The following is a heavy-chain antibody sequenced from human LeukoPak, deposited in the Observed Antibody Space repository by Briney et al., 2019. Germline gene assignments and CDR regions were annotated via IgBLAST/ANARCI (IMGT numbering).Heavy chain of an antibody. CDR1: GFTFSAYS. D-gene: IGHD5-24*01. V-gene: IGHV3-23*01. J-gene: IGHJ4*02. Sequence: PGGSLRLSCAASGFTFSAYSMSGVRRAPGKGLEWVAAVTSDGRPYYVDSVKGRFTISRDNPKNTVYLQMNSLRDEDTAVYYCAKGGRDADYWGQGTLVTVSS. CDR3: AKGGRDADY. CDR2: VTSDGRP.